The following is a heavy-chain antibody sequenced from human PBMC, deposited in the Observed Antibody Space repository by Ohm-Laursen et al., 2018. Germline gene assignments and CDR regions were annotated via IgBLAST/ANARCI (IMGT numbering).Heavy chain of an antibody. V-gene: IGHV1-2*02. D-gene: IGHD6-25*01. CDR3: ARRRLHKYYFDY. CDR2: INPNSGGT. J-gene: IGHJ4*02. CDR1: GYTFTGYY. Sequence: ASVKVSCKASGYTFTGYYMHWVRQAPGQGLEWMGWINPNSGGTNYAQKFQGRVTMTRDTSISTAYMELSRLRSDDTAVYYCARRRLHKYYFDYWGQGTLVTVSS.